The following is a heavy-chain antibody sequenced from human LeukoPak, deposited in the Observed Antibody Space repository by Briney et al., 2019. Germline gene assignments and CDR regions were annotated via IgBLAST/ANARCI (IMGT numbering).Heavy chain of an antibody. Sequence: PSQTLSLTCTVSGGSISSGGYYWRWIRQHPGKGLEWIGYIYYSGSTYYNPSLKSRVTISVDTSKNQFSLKLSSVTAADTGVYYCARDGDYYGSGGYYYGMDVWGKGTTVTVSS. J-gene: IGHJ6*04. D-gene: IGHD3-10*01. CDR1: GGSISSGGYY. V-gene: IGHV4-31*03. CDR3: ARDGDYYGSGGYYYGMDV. CDR2: IYYSGST.